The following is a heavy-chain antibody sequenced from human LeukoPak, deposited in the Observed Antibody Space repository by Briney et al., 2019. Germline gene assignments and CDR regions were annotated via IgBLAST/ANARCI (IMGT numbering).Heavy chain of an antibody. CDR2: IYHSGST. Sequence: LSGTLSLTCAVSGGSISSSNWWSWVRQPPGKGLEWIGEIYHSGSTNYNPSLKSRVTISVDKSKNQFSLKLSSVTAADTAVYYCARNAIVGADWDFDYWGQGTLVTVSS. V-gene: IGHV4-4*02. D-gene: IGHD1-26*01. CDR3: ARNAIVGADWDFDY. CDR1: GGSISSSNW. J-gene: IGHJ4*02.